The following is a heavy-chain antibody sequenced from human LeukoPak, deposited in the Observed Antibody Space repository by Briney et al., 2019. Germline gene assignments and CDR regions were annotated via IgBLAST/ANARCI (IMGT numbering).Heavy chain of an antibody. CDR1: GGSFSDYQ. J-gene: IGHJ4*02. D-gene: IGHD5-12*01. CDR2: ISHSGTT. V-gene: IGHV4-34*01. Sequence: PSETLSLTCAVSGGSFSDYQWNWIRQSPGKGLEWLGEISHSGTTTYNPSLKSRVTISVDTSKNQFSLMLSSVTAADTAVYYCARHRGVATIDDWGQGTLVTVSS. CDR3: ARHRGVATIDD.